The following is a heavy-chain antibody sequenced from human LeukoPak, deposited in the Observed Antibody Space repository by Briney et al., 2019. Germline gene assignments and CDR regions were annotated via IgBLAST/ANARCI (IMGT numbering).Heavy chain of an antibody. CDR2: ISPSGGIT. Sequence: PGGSLRLSCAASGFTFSSYSMNWVRQAPGKGLEWVSGISPSGGITYYTDSVKGRFTISRDNSKNTQSLQMNSLRAEDTAVYYCAKDDDWGRYKHWGQGILVTVSS. V-gene: IGHV3-23*01. D-gene: IGHD3-16*01. CDR3: AKDDDWGRYKH. CDR1: GFTFSSYS. J-gene: IGHJ1*01.